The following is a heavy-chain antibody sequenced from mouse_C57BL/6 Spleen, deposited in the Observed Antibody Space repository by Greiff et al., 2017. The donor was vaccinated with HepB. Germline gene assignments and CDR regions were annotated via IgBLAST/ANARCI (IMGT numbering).Heavy chain of an antibody. Sequence: EVQLQQSGAELVRPGASVKLSCTASGFTIKDDYMHWVQQRPEQGLEWIGWIDPENGDTEYASKFQGKATITADTSSNTAYLQLSSLRSEDTADYHCSTRGYWGQGTLVTVSA. CDR2: IDPENGDT. J-gene: IGHJ3*01. CDR1: GFTIKDDY. V-gene: IGHV14-4*01. CDR3: STRGY.